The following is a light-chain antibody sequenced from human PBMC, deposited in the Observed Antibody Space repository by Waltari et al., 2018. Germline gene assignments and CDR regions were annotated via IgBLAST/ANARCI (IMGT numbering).Light chain of an antibody. CDR3: QQFYDWPLT. CDR2: GPS. CDR1: RTVNSN. V-gene: IGKV3-15*01. J-gene: IGKJ4*01. Sequence: IVMTQSPATLSVSPGESVTLACRASRTVNSNLAWYQQKPGQAPRLLIYGPSTRATGIPARFSGTGSGTEFTLTISSVQSADFAVYYCQQFYDWPLTFGGGTKVELK.